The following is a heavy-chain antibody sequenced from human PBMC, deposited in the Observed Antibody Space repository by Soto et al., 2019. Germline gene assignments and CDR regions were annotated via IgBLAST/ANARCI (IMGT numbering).Heavy chain of an antibody. V-gene: IGHV1-69-2*01. Sequence: EVQLVQSGAEVKMPGTTVKISCKVSGSSFSDYYIHWVQQAPGNGLQWLGLVDPRNGKKKYADHFQARCTITRNTYTNMVYMELINLGSEEMALYYCATVRHTCTVVVIPSAVGNWFDPWGQGTPVNLSS. CDR2: VDPRNGKK. CDR1: GSSFSDYY. J-gene: IGHJ5*02. D-gene: IGHD2-2*02. CDR3: ATVRHTCTVVVIPSAVGNWFDP.